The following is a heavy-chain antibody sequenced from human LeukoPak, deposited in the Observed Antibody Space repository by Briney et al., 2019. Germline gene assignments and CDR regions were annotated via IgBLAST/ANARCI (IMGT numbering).Heavy chain of an antibody. CDR2: INQNGGEK. CDR1: GFTFSGYW. CDR3: ATDREGDPSAYYLV. J-gene: IGHJ4*02. V-gene: IGHV3-7*03. D-gene: IGHD3-22*01. Sequence: GGSLRLSCADSGFTFSGYWMNWVRQAPGKGLEWVANINQNGGEKYYVDSVKGRFTISRDNGKNSLYLQMNSLRAEDSAVYYCATDREGDPSAYYLVGGQGTLITVSS.